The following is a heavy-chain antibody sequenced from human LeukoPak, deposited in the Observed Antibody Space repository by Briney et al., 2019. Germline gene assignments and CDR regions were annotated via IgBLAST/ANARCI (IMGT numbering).Heavy chain of an antibody. J-gene: IGHJ4*02. CDR1: GFTFSLYA. V-gene: IGHV3-64*01. CDR2: ITSDGGST. D-gene: IGHD6-19*01. Sequence: PGGSLRLSCAASGFTFSLYAMHWVRQAPGKGLEYVSAITSDGGSTYHANSVKGRFTISRDNSKNTLYLQMGSLRTEDMAVYYCARVAVPGNFDYWGQGTLVTVSP. CDR3: ARVAVPGNFDY.